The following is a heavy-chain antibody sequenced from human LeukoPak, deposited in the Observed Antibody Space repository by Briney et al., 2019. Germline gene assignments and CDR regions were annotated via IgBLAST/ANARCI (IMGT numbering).Heavy chain of an antibody. V-gene: IGHV4-30-2*01. CDR2: IYHSGST. D-gene: IGHD6-13*01. J-gene: IGHJ1*01. CDR3: ARGSSSWYESSGYFQH. CDR1: GGSISSGGYS. Sequence: SETLSLTCAVSGGSISSGGYSWSWIRQPPGKGLERIGYIYHSGSTYYNPSLKSRVTISVDRSKNQFSLKLSSVTAADTAVYYCARGSSSWYESSGYFQHWGQSTLVTVSS.